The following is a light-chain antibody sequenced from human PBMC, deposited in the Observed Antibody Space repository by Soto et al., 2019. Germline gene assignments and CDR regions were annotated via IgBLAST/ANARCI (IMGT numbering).Light chain of an antibody. CDR2: DAS. CDR3: QHRRNWPST. CDR1: QSVSNY. Sequence: EIVLTQSPATLFLSPGERATLSCRASQSVSNYLTWYQQKPGQAPRLLIYDASKRATGIPARFSGSGSGTDFTLTISSLEPEDFAVYYCQHRRNWPSTFGQGTKVEIK. J-gene: IGKJ1*01. V-gene: IGKV3-11*01.